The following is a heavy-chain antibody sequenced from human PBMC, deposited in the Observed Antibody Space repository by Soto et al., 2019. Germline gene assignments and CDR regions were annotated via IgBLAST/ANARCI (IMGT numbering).Heavy chain of an antibody. CDR1: GGPFSSYA. D-gene: IGHD3-22*01. CDR2: IIPIFGTA. Sequence: SVKVSCKASGGPFSSYAISWVRQAPGQGLEWMGGIIPIFGTANYAQKFQGRVTITADESTSTAYMELSSLRSEDTAVYYCARGARATYYYDSSGYYPFGYWGQGTLVTVSS. CDR3: ARGARATYYYDSSGYYPFGY. J-gene: IGHJ4*02. V-gene: IGHV1-69*13.